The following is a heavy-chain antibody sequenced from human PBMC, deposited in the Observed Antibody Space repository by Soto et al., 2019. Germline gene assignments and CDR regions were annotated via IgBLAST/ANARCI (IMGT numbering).Heavy chain of an antibody. V-gene: IGHV4-31*03. Sequence: SETLSLTCTVSGGSISSGGYYWSWIRQHPGKGLEWIGYIYYSGSTYYNPSLKSRVTISVDTSKNQFSLKLSSVTAADTAVYYCARWDGGVIITRFDPWGQGTLVTVSS. CDR3: ARWDGGVIITRFDP. CDR2: IYYSGST. CDR1: GGSISSGGYY. D-gene: IGHD3-22*01. J-gene: IGHJ5*02.